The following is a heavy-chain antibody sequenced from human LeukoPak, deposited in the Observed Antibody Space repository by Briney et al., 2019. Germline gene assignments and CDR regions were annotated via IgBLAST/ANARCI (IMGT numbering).Heavy chain of an antibody. Sequence: SETLSLTCTVSGGSISSSYWTWIRQPPGKGLEWIGYIYYSGSTNYNPSLKSRVTISVDTSKNQFSLKLSSVTAADTAVYYCARTVAGTGLNDYWGQGTLVTVSS. CDR2: IYYSGST. CDR3: ARTVAGTGLNDY. D-gene: IGHD6-19*01. J-gene: IGHJ4*02. CDR1: GGSISSSY. V-gene: IGHV4-59*01.